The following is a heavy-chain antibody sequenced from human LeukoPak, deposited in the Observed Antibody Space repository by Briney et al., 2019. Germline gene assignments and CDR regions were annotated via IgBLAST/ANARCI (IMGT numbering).Heavy chain of an antibody. CDR3: ARVGRDGYNFHY. D-gene: IGHD5-24*01. J-gene: IGHJ4*02. V-gene: IGHV4-34*01. CDR1: GGSFSGYY. Sequence: PSETLSLTCAVYGGSFSGYYWNWIRQPPGKGLEWIGEINHSGSTNYNPSLKSRVTISVDTSKNQFSLKLSSVTAADTAVYYCARVGRDGYNFHYWGQGTLVIVSS. CDR2: INHSGST.